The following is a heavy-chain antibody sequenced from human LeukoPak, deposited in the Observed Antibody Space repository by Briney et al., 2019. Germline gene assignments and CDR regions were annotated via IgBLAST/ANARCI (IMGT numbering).Heavy chain of an antibody. Sequence: GGSLRLSCAASGFTFSSYEMNWVRQAPGKGLEWVSYISSSGSTIYYADSVKGRFTISRDNAKNSLYLQMNSLRAEDTAVYYCARDRHSYGYMDVWGKGTTVTISS. CDR2: ISSSGSTI. CDR1: GFTFSSYE. J-gene: IGHJ6*03. CDR3: ARDRHSYGYMDV. V-gene: IGHV3-48*03. D-gene: IGHD5-18*01.